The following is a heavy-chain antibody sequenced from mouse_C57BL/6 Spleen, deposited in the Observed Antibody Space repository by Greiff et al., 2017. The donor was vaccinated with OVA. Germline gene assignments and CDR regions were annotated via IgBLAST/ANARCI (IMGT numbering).Heavy chain of an antibody. Sequence: QVQLKQPGAELVKPGASVKLSCKASGYTFTSYWMHWVKQRPGQGLEWLGMIHPNSGSTNYNEKFKSKATLTVDKSSSTAYMQRSSLTSEDSAVYYCASQLRTFAYWGQGTLVTVSA. CDR2: IHPNSGST. D-gene: IGHD1-1*01. CDR3: ASQLRTFAY. J-gene: IGHJ3*01. CDR1: GYTFTSYW. V-gene: IGHV1-64*01.